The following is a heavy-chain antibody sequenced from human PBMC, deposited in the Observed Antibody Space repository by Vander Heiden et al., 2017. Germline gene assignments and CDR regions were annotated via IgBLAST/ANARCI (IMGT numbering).Heavy chain of an antibody. D-gene: IGHD6-13*01. CDR1: GFTFRNYD. CDR2: IWYDGSNK. CDR3: ARDGLGSSWGFDY. J-gene: IGHJ4*02. Sequence: QVQLVESGGGVVQPGRSLRLSCAASGFTFRNYDMHWVRQAPGKGLEWVAVIWYDGSNKYYADSVKGRFTISRDNSKNTLYLQMNSLRAEDTAVYYCARDGLGSSWGFDYWGQGTLVTASS. V-gene: IGHV3-33*01.